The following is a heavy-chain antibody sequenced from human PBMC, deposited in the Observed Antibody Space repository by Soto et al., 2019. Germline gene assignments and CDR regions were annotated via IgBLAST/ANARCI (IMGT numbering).Heavy chain of an antibody. V-gene: IGHV1-69*13. CDR3: ARDGKGITMVRGASSFDP. Sequence: SVKVSCKASGGTFSSYAISWVRQAPGQGLEWMGGIIPIFGTANYAQKFQGRVTITADESTSTAYMELSSLRSEDTAVYYCARDGKGITMVRGASSFDPWGQGTLVTVSS. CDR2: IIPIFGTA. D-gene: IGHD3-10*01. J-gene: IGHJ5*02. CDR1: GGTFSSYA.